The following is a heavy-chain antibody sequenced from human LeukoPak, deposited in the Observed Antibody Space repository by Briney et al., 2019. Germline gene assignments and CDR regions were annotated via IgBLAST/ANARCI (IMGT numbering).Heavy chain of an antibody. J-gene: IGHJ6*03. Sequence: ASVKVSCKASGYTFTSYGISWVRQAPGQGLEWMGWISAYNGNTNYAQKLQGRVTMTTDTSTSTAYMELRSLRSDDTAVYYCARGDYYGSGRPREYYYCMDVWGKGTTVTISS. CDR2: ISAYNGNT. CDR3: ARGDYYGSGRPREYYYCMDV. D-gene: IGHD3-10*01. V-gene: IGHV1-18*01. CDR1: GYTFTSYG.